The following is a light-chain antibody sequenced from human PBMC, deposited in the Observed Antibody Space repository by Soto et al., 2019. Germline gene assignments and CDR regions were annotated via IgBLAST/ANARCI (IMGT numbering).Light chain of an antibody. CDR1: TSDVGGYKF. V-gene: IGLV2-14*03. J-gene: IGLJ1*01. CDR2: DVS. CDR3: SSYTSSRTLV. Sequence: QSALTQPASVSGSPGQSITISCTGTTSDVGGYKFVSWYQHHPGKAPKLMIYDVSNRPSGVSDRFSGSKSGNTASLTISGVQAEDEADYYCSSYTSSRTLVFGTGTKVTVL.